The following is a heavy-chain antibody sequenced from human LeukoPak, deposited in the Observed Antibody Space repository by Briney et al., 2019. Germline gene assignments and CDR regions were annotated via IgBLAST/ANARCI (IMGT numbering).Heavy chain of an antibody. CDR1: GGSFSGYY. CDR3: ARDPELRYFDWPPSGAFDI. D-gene: IGHD3-9*01. CDR2: INHSGST. J-gene: IGHJ3*02. V-gene: IGHV4-34*01. Sequence: SETLSLTCAVYGGSFSGYYWSWIRQPPGKGLEWIGEINHSGSTNYNPSLKSRVTISVDTSKNQFSLKLSSVTAADTAVYYCARDPELRYFDWPPSGAFDIWGQGTMVTVSS.